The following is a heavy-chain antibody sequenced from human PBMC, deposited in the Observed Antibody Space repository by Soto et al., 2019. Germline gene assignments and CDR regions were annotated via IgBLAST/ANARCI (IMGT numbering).Heavy chain of an antibody. CDR1: GGSITSYH. D-gene: IGHD3-10*01. CDR3: ARARGVTNYYYYGMDV. J-gene: IGHJ6*02. Sequence: SATLSLTCIVSGGSITSYHRSWIRQFPGKGLEWIAYTSYTGNTNYNPSLKSRVTISVDTSKNQFSLKLSSATAADTAVYYCARARGVTNYYYYGMDVWGQGTTVTVSS. CDR2: TSYTGNT. V-gene: IGHV4-59*01.